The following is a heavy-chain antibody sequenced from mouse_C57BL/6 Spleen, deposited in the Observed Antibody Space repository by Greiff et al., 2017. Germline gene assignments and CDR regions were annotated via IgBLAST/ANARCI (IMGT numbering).Heavy chain of an antibody. J-gene: IGHJ2*01. Sequence: QVQLQQPGAELVKPGASVKMSCKASGYTFTSYWITWVKQRPGQGLEWIGDIYPGSGSTNYNEKFKSKATLTVDTSSSTAYMQLSSLTSEDSAVYYCAGSTVVRNYFDYWGQGTTLTVSS. CDR3: AGSTVVRNYFDY. D-gene: IGHD1-1*01. V-gene: IGHV1-55*01. CDR1: GYTFTSYW. CDR2: IYPGSGST.